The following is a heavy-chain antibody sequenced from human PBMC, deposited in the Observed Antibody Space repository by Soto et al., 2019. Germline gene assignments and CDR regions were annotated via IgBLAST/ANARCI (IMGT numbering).Heavy chain of an antibody. Sequence: SSETLSLTCSVSGGSITSGGFYWSWIRQHPEKGLEWIAYIFHSGSTDFNPSLKGRIIISADTSKNQFSLKLTSVTAADTAVYYCVRGGIAGNWFDPWGQGTLVTVSS. J-gene: IGHJ5*02. V-gene: IGHV4-31*03. D-gene: IGHD6-13*01. CDR3: VRGGIAGNWFDP. CDR1: GGSITSGGFY. CDR2: IFHSGST.